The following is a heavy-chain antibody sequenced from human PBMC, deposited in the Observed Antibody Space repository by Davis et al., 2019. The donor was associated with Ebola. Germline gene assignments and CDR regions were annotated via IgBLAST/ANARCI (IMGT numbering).Heavy chain of an antibody. D-gene: IGHD2-21*02. Sequence: PSETLSLTCTVSGGSISSGDYYWSWIRQPPGKGLEWIGYIYSSGSTYYNPSLKSRVTISVDTSKNQFSLKLSSVTAADTAVYYCARVAHRGVVVTAIPYYYYGMDVWGQGTTVTVSS. CDR3: ARVAHRGVVVTAIPYYYYGMDV. CDR2: IYSSGST. V-gene: IGHV4-30-4*01. J-gene: IGHJ6*02. CDR1: GGSISSGDYY.